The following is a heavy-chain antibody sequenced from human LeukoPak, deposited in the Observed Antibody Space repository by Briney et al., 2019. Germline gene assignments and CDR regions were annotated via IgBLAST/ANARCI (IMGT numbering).Heavy chain of an antibody. CDR2: ISGSGGST. Sequence: GGSLRLSCAASGFTFSSYAMSWVRQAPGKGLEWVSAISGSGGSTYYADSVKGRFTISRDNSKNTLYLQMNSLRAEDTAVYYCANTLPYYYDSSGHYPLDYWGQGTLVTVSS. D-gene: IGHD3-22*01. CDR3: ANTLPYYYDSSGHYPLDY. J-gene: IGHJ4*02. V-gene: IGHV3-23*01. CDR1: GFTFSSYA.